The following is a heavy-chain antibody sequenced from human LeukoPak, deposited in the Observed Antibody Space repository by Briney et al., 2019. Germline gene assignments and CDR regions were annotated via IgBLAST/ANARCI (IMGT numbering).Heavy chain of an antibody. CDR2: IYYSGST. CDR1: GGSISSYY. CDR3: ARLNWGRSPLHNWYFDL. D-gene: IGHD7-27*01. Sequence: SETLSFTCTVSGGSISSYYWSWIRQPPGKGLEWIGYIYYSGSTNYNPSLKSRVTISVDTSKNQFSLQLSSVTAADTAVYYCARLNWGRSPLHNWYFDLWGRGTLVTVSS. J-gene: IGHJ2*01. V-gene: IGHV4-59*01.